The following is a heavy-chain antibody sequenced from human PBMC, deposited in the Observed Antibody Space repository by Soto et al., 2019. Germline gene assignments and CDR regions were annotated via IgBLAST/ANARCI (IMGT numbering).Heavy chain of an antibody. CDR3: AKDRESVVVTAIGYFDY. CDR1: GFTFSSSA. D-gene: IGHD2-21*02. Sequence: PGGSLRLSCAASGFTFSSSAMSWVRQAPGKGLEWVSAISGSGGSTYYADSVKGRFTISRDNSKNTLYLQMNRLRAEDTAVYYCAKDRESVVVTAIGYFDYWGQGTVVTVSS. CDR2: ISGSGGST. V-gene: IGHV3-23*01. J-gene: IGHJ4*02.